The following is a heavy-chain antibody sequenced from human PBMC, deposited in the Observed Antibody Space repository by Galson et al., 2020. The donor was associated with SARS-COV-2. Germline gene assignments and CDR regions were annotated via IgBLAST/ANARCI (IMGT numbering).Heavy chain of an antibody. CDR2: INHSGST. CDR1: SGSFSGYY. Sequence: SETLSLTCAVYSGSFSGYYWTWIRQPPGKGLEWIGEINHSGSTNYNPSLKSRATISVDTSKNQFSLKLNSVTAADTAVYYCTRVGDGYNLGFDYWGQGILVTVSS. CDR3: TRVGDGYNLGFDY. D-gene: IGHD5-12*01. J-gene: IGHJ4*02. V-gene: IGHV4-34*01.